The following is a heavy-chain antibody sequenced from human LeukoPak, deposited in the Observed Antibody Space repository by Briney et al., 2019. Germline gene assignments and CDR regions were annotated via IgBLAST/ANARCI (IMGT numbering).Heavy chain of an antibody. J-gene: IGHJ4*02. Sequence: GGSLRLSCAASGFTFSNFWMSWVRQLPGKGLEWVANIRQDGSEKYYVDSVKGRFTISRDNAKNSLYLQMNSLRAEDTAVYYCARAQLAWDAANWGQGTLVTVSS. V-gene: IGHV3-7*04. CDR2: IRQDGSEK. CDR1: GFTFSNFW. D-gene: IGHD6-13*01. CDR3: ARAQLAWDAAN.